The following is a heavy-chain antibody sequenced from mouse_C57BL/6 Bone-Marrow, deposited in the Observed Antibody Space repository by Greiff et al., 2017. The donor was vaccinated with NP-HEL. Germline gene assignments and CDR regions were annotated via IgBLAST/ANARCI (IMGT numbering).Heavy chain of an antibody. J-gene: IGHJ1*03. CDR1: GYTFTSYW. V-gene: IGHV1-59*01. CDR3: AISSYWYFDV. CDR2: IDPSDSYT. D-gene: IGHD1-1*01. Sequence: QVQLQQPGAELVRPGTSVKLSCKASGYTFTSYWLHWVKQRPGQGLEWIGVIDPSDSYTNYNQKFKGKATLPVDTSSSTAYMKLSSLTSEDSAVYYCAISSYWYFDVWGTGTTVTVSA.